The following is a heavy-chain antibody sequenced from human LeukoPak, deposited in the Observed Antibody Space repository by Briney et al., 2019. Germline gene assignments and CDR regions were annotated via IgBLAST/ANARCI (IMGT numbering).Heavy chain of an antibody. CDR3: AKIRGSSAIDAFDN. J-gene: IGHJ3*02. V-gene: IGHV3-23*01. CDR2: ISGSAGST. CDR1: GFTFSGYA. Sequence: GGPLRLSCAASGFTFSGYAMSWVRQAPGKGPEWVSAISGSAGSTYFADSVKGRFTISRDNSKNTLYLQMNSLRAEDTAVYHCAKIRGSSAIDAFDNWGQGTMVTVSS. D-gene: IGHD2-2*01.